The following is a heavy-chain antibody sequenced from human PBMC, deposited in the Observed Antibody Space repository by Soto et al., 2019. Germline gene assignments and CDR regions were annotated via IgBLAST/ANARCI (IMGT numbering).Heavy chain of an antibody. J-gene: IGHJ6*02. V-gene: IGHV3-23*01. Sequence: EVQLLESGGGLVQPGGSLRLSCAASGFTFSSYAMSWVRQAPGKGLEWVSAISGSGGSTYYADSVKGRFTISRDNSKNTLDLQMNSLRAEDTAVYYCANTYYYGSGSNGMDVWGQGTTVTVSS. D-gene: IGHD3-10*01. CDR2: ISGSGGST. CDR1: GFTFSSYA. CDR3: ANTYYYGSGSNGMDV.